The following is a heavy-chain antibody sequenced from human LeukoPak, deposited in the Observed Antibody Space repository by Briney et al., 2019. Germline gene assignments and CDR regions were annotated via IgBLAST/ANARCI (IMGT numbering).Heavy chain of an antibody. J-gene: IGHJ6*04. CDR1: GFIFSSYW. V-gene: IGHV3-7*03. CDR3: ARRAFRYCSSTSCRAQYYGVGG. D-gene: IGHD2-2*01. CDR2: IKEDGSEK. Sequence: PGGSLRLSCAASGFIFSSYWMSWVRQAPGKGLEWVANIKEDGSEKYYVDSVEGRYTLSRDNAKRSLYLQTNSLRADDTAVYYCARRAFRYCSSTSCRAQYYGVGGWGKGTTVTVAS.